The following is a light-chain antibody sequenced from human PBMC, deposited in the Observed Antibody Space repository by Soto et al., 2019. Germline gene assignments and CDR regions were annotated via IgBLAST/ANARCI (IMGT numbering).Light chain of an antibody. V-gene: IGKV1-33*01. CDR2: ETS. J-gene: IGKJ4*01. CDR1: QDIRKY. Sequence: DIQMTQSPSSLSASVGDSVTITCQASQDIRKYLNWYQQKPGKAPNLLIYETSNLETGVPSRISGSGSVTDFTFTISSLQPEDIATYYCQQYDNLVTFGGGTKVDIK. CDR3: QQYDNLVT.